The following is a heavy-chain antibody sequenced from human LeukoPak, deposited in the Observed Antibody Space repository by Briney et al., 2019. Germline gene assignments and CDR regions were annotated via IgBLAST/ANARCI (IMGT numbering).Heavy chain of an antibody. CDR1: GGSFSGYY. Sequence: SETLSLTCAVYGGSFSGYYWSWIRQPPGKGLEWIGEINHSGSTNYNPSLKSRVTISVDTSKNQFSLKLSSVTAADTAVYHCACDNQLLFPDAFDIWGQGTMVTVSS. V-gene: IGHV4-34*01. CDR3: ACDNQLLFPDAFDI. D-gene: IGHD2-2*01. J-gene: IGHJ3*02. CDR2: INHSGST.